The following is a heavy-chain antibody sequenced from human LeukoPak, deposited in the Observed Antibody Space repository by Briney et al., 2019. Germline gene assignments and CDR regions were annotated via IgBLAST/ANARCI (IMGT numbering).Heavy chain of an antibody. CDR1: GYTFTSYA. Sequence: ASVKVSCKASGYTFTSYAMNWVRQAPGQGLEWMGWINTNTGNPTYAQGFTGRFVFSLDTSVSTAYLQISSLKAEDTAVYYCARTGVAAAGTRYYYYYMDVWGKGTTVTVSS. CDR3: ARTGVAAAGTRYYYYYMDV. CDR2: INTNTGNP. V-gene: IGHV7-4-1*02. D-gene: IGHD6-13*01. J-gene: IGHJ6*03.